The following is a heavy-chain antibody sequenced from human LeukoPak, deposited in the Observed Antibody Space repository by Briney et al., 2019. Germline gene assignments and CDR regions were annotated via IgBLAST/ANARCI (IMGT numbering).Heavy chain of an antibody. CDR3: AKVSYYGSGSYGETDY. CDR2: ISGSGGST. CDR1: GFTFGSYA. D-gene: IGHD3-10*01. V-gene: IGHV3-23*01. Sequence: GGSLRLSCAASGFTFGSYAMSWVRQAPGKGLEWVSAISGSGGSTYYADSVKGRFTISRDNSKNTLYLQMNSLRAEDTAVYYCAKVSYYGSGSYGETDYWGQGTLVTVSS. J-gene: IGHJ4*02.